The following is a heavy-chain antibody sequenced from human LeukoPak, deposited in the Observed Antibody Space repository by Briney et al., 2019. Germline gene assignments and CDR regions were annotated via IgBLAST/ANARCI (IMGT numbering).Heavy chain of an antibody. V-gene: IGHV4-59*01. D-gene: IGHD2-15*01. J-gene: IGHJ3*02. CDR3: ARRPPIGAFDI. CDR1: GGSIGSYY. CDR2: IYYSGST. Sequence: SETLSLTCTVSGGSIGSYYWSWIRQPPGKGLEWIGYIYYSGSTNYNPSLKSRVTISVDTSKNQFSLKLSSVTAADTAVYYCARRPPIGAFDIWGQGTMVTVSS.